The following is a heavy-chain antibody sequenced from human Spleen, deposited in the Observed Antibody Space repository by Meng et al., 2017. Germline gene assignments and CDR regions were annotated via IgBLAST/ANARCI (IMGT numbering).Heavy chain of an antibody. D-gene: IGHD6-19*01. CDR1: GGSISTSGYY. CDR2: IGHSGFT. V-gene: IGHV4-39*01. Sequence: QPQLQESGPGLVKPSEALSRTCSVSGGSISTSGYYWGWIRQSPGKGLEWIGSIGHSGFTYYTPSLKGRVAVSLDTSKSQFSLMLTSVTAADTAVYYCVRSSAWVRTGFDPWGQGTLVTVSS. J-gene: IGHJ5*02. CDR3: VRSSAWVRTGFDP.